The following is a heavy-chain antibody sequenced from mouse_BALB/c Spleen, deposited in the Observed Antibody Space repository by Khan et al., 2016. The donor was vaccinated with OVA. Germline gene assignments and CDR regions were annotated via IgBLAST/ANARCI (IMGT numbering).Heavy chain of an antibody. J-gene: IGHJ1*01. Sequence: EVELVESGGGLVQPGGSRKLSCAASGFTFSSFGMHWVRQAPEKGLEWVAYISSGSSIIYYADTVKGRFTISRDNPKTPLFLQMTSLRSEDTAMYYCATYGWWDWGAGTTVTVSS. CDR2: ISSGSSII. V-gene: IGHV5-17*02. CDR1: GFTFSSFG. D-gene: IGHD1-1*01. CDR3: ATYGWWD.